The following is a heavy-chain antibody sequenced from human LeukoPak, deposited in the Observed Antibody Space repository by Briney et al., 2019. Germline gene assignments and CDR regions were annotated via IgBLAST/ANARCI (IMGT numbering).Heavy chain of an antibody. CDR3: ARDPFIAAAGSYYLDY. V-gene: IGHV4-4*07. Sequence: SETLSLTCTVSGGSISSYYWSWIRQPAGKGLEWIGRIYTSGSTNYNPSLKSRVTMSVDTSKNQFSLKLSSVTAADTAVYYCARDPFIAAAGSYYLDYWGQGTLVTVSS. CDR1: GGSISSYY. J-gene: IGHJ4*02. CDR2: IYTSGST. D-gene: IGHD6-13*01.